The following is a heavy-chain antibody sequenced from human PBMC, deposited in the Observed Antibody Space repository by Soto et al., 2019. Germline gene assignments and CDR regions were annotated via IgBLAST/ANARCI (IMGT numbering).Heavy chain of an antibody. CDR3: ARDRHYYDSSGPPPSGAFDI. Sequence: GGSLRLSCAASGFTFSSYWMSWVRQAPGKGLEWVANIKQDGSEKYYVDSVKGRFTIPRDNAKNSLYLQMNSLRAEDTAVYYCARDRHYYDSSGPPPSGAFDIWGQGTMVTVSS. CDR1: GFTFSSYW. D-gene: IGHD3-22*01. CDR2: IKQDGSEK. J-gene: IGHJ3*02. V-gene: IGHV3-7*03.